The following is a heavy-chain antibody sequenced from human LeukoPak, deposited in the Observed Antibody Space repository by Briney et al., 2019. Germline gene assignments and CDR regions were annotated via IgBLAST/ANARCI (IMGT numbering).Heavy chain of an antibody. Sequence: ASVKVSCKASGYTFTSYGISWVRQAPGQGLEWMGWISAYNGNTNYSQKLQGRVTMTTDTSTSTAYMELRSLRSDDTAVYYCARDQLTYCGGDCYPDSWGQGTLVTVSS. J-gene: IGHJ4*02. V-gene: IGHV1-18*01. CDR1: GYTFTSYG. CDR3: ARDQLTYCGGDCYPDS. D-gene: IGHD2-21*02. CDR2: ISAYNGNT.